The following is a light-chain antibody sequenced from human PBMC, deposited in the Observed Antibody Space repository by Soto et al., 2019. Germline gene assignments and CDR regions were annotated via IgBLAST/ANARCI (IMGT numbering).Light chain of an antibody. Sequence: EVVMTQTPATLSVSPGERATLSCRASQSISTNLAWYQQKPGQAPRLLIYGASTRATGIPARFSGSGSVTEFSLTISSLRSEDFEVYYCQHYNNWPPWTFGQGTKVEIK. CDR2: GAS. V-gene: IGKV3-15*01. CDR3: QHYNNWPPWT. J-gene: IGKJ1*01. CDR1: QSISTN.